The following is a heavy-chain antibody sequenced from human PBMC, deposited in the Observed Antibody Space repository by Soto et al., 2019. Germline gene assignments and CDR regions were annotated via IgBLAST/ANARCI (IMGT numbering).Heavy chain of an antibody. CDR1: GFTFSNYS. CDR3: ARDPIPVPMYFFDY. D-gene: IGHD6-19*01. V-gene: IGHV3-21*01. J-gene: IGHJ4*02. Sequence: PGGSLRLSCTASGFTFSNYSMNWVRQAPGKGLEWVSSISSDSSYIYYADSVKGRFTISRDNAKNSLSLQMNSLRAEDTVVYFCARDPIPVPMYFFDYWGQGSLVTVSS. CDR2: ISSDSSYI.